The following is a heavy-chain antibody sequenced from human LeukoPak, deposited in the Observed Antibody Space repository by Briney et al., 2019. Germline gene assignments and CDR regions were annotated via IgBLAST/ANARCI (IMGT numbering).Heavy chain of an antibody. V-gene: IGHV3-30*02. J-gene: IGHJ6*03. D-gene: IGHD5-12*01. Sequence: EGSLRLSCAASGFTFSSYGMHWVRQAPGKGLEWVAFIRYDGSNKYYADSVKGRFTISRDNSKNTLYLQMKSLRAEATAVYYCAKGGGYEAQYYYYYLDVWGKGTTVTISS. CDR3: AKGGGYEAQYYYYYLDV. CDR2: IRYDGSNK. CDR1: GFTFSSYG.